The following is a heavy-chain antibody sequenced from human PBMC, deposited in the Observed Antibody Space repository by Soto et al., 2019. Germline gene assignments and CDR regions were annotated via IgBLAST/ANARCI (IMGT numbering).Heavy chain of an antibody. CDR3: ARDKPDIVVVPAAIGGYGMDV. D-gene: IGHD2-2*01. CDR2: IIPIFGTA. V-gene: IGHV1-69*13. Sequence: VKVSCKASGGTFSSYAISWVRQAPGQGLEWMGGIIPIFGTANYAQKFQGRVTITADESTSTAYMELSSLRSEDTAVYYCARDKPDIVVVPAAIGGYGMDVWGQGTTVTVSS. J-gene: IGHJ6*02. CDR1: GGTFSSYA.